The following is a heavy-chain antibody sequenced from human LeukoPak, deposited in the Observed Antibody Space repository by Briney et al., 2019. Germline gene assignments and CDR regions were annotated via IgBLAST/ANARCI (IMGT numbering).Heavy chain of an antibody. CDR2: IKSKNDGGTR. D-gene: IGHD2-15*01. CDR1: GITFTSAW. CDR3: STDGGRTSPPLFDF. Sequence: PGGSLRLSCAASGITFTSAWMGWVRQAPGKGLEWVGRIKSKNDGGTRDYAAPVRGRFTISTDDSKITSYLQMNNLKIEDTAVYYCSTDGGRTSPPLFDFWGQGTLVTVSS. J-gene: IGHJ4*02. V-gene: IGHV3-15*01.